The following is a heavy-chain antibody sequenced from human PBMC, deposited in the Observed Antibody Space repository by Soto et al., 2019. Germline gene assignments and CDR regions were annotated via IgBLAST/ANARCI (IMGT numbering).Heavy chain of an antibody. V-gene: IGHV4-31*03. Sequence: QVQLQESGPGLVKPSQTLSLTCTVSGGSISSAAYYWSWIRQHPGKGLEWIGYISHSGSTYYTPSLKSRVILSVDTSKNQSALSLTSVTAADTAVYYCAREYTYGSTFFDCWGQGALVTVSS. CDR3: AREYTYGSTFFDC. J-gene: IGHJ4*02. CDR2: ISHSGST. D-gene: IGHD2-2*02. CDR1: GGSISSAAYY.